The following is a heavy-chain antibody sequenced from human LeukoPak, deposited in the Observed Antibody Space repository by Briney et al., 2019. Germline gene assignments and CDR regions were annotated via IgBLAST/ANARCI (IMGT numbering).Heavy chain of an antibody. Sequence: GGSLRLSCAASGFTFSSYSMNWVRQAPGKGLEWVSSISSSSSYIYYADSVKGRFTISRDNAKNSLYLQMNSLRAEDTAVYYCARDGDYDESSAHDAFEIWGQGTMVTVSS. CDR2: ISSSSSYI. CDR1: GFTFSSYS. CDR3: ARDGDYDESSAHDAFEI. V-gene: IGHV3-21*01. J-gene: IGHJ3*02. D-gene: IGHD3-22*01.